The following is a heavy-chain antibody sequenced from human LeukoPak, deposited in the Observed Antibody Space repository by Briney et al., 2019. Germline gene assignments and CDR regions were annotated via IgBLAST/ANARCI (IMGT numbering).Heavy chain of an antibody. J-gene: IGHJ4*02. CDR1: GFTFGNYA. V-gene: IGHV3-64*04. CDR3: AKGGSSQPNYFNY. D-gene: IGHD6-6*01. Sequence: GGSLRLSCSASGFTFGNYAMHWVRQAPGKGLEYVSTISNNVGSTYYADSVKGRFTISRDNSKNTLYVQVNSLRAEDTAVYYCAKGGSSQPNYFNYWGQGTLVTVSS. CDR2: ISNNVGST.